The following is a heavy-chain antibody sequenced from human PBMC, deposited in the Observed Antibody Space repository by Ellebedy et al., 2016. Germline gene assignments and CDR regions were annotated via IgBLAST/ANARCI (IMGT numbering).Heavy chain of an antibody. CDR3: ARDSSLVATYAGSY. Sequence: ASVKVSRXASGCTFSSYAISRVRQAPGQGLEWMGWINPNSGGTNYAQKLQGRVTMTRDTSISTAYMELSRLRSDDTAVYYCARDSSLVATYAGSYWGQGTLVTVSS. CDR1: GCTFSSYA. V-gene: IGHV1-2*02. D-gene: IGHD5-12*01. CDR2: INPNSGGT. J-gene: IGHJ4*02.